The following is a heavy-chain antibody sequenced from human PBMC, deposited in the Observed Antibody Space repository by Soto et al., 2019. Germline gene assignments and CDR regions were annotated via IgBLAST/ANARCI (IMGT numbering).Heavy chain of an antibody. CDR3: AVYGGNRYWYFDL. CDR2: MNPNSGNT. J-gene: IGHJ2*01. D-gene: IGHD4-17*01. Sequence: QVQLVQSGAEVKKPGASVKVSCKASGYTFTSYDINWVRQATGQGLEWMGWMNPNSGNTGYAEKFQSRVNMTRNTAISTAYMELSSLRSEETAVYYCAVYGGNRYWYFDLWGRGTLVTVSS. CDR1: GYTFTSYD. V-gene: IGHV1-8*01.